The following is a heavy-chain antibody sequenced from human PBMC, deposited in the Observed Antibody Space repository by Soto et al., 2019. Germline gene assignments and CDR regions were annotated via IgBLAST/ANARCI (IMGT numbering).Heavy chain of an antibody. J-gene: IGHJ5*02. Sequence: QLQLQESGPGLVKPSETLSLTCSLSGGSMSSTFYYWGWIRQPPGKGLEWIGSIYYSGTTFYNASLKGRVTISVDTSKNQFSLRLTSVTATDTAVYFCARQKWEQPKWFDPWGQGTLVTVSS. CDR2: IYYSGTT. V-gene: IGHV4-39*01. CDR1: GGSMSSTFYY. D-gene: IGHD1-26*01. CDR3: ARQKWEQPKWFDP.